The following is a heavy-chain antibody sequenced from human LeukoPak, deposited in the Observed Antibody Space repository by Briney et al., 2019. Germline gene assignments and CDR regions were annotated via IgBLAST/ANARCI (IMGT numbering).Heavy chain of an antibody. V-gene: IGHV3-48*04. D-gene: IGHD3-16*02. CDR3: ASAGSYRHDY. CDR1: GFTFSSYS. CDR2: ISSSSSTI. Sequence: GGSLRLSCAASGFTFSSYSMNWVRQAPGKGLEWVSYISSSSSTIYYADSVKGRFTISRDNAKNTLYLQMNSLRVEDTAVYYCASAGSYRHDYWGQGTLVTVSS. J-gene: IGHJ4*02.